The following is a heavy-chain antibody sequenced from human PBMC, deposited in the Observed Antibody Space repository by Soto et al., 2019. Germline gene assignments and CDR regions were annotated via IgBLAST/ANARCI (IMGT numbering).Heavy chain of an antibody. J-gene: IGHJ5*02. D-gene: IGHD6-13*01. CDR1: GFTFSSYS. Sequence: EVQLVESGGGLVQPGGSLRLSCAASGFTFSSYSMNWVRQAPGKGLEWVSYISSSSSTIYYAHSVKGRFTISRDNAKNTLYLQMNSMRAEDTVVYYCARHPERIAEIGWFDPWGQGTLVTVSS. V-gene: IGHV3-48*01. CDR3: ARHPERIAEIGWFDP. CDR2: ISSSSSTI.